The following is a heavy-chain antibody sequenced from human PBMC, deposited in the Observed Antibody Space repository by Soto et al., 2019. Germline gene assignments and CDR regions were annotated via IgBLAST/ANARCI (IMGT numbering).Heavy chain of an antibody. CDR3: ARDGLSRGDYDQLRNWFDP. V-gene: IGHV1-2*02. Sequence: ASVKVSCKASGYTFTGYYIHWVRQAPGQGLEWMGWINPNSGDTNYAQKFQGRVTMTRDTSITTAYMELSRLRSDDTAVYYCARDGLSRGDYDQLRNWFDPWGQGTLVTVSS. CDR2: INPNSGDT. J-gene: IGHJ5*02. CDR1: GYTFTGYY. D-gene: IGHD4-17*01.